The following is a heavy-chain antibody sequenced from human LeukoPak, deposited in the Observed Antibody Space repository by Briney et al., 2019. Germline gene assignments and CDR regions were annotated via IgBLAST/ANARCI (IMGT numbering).Heavy chain of an antibody. V-gene: IGHV3-20*04. CDR1: GFTFSSFE. J-gene: IGHJ4*02. Sequence: PGGSLRLSCSASGFTFSSFEMDWVRQAPGKGLEWVSGINWNGGSTGYADSVKGRFTISRDNAKNSLYLQMNSLRAEDTALYYCARVDSYGYVSLFDYWGQGTLVTVSS. D-gene: IGHD5-18*01. CDR3: ARVDSYGYVSLFDY. CDR2: INWNGGST.